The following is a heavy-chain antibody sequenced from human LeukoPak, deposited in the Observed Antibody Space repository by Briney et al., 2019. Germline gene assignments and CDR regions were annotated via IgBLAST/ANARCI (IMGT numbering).Heavy chain of an antibody. J-gene: IGHJ4*02. CDR2: IKSKTDGGTT. CDR3: TTGSAPSAFLTGYTIRDY. V-gene: IGHV3-15*01. D-gene: IGHD3-9*01. Sequence: GGSLRLSCAASGLTFSNAWMSWVRQAPGKGLEWVGRIKSKTDGGTTDYAAPVKGRFTISRDDSKNTLYLQMNSLKTEDTAVYYCTTGSAPSAFLTGYTIRDYWGQGTLVTVSS. CDR1: GLTFSNAW.